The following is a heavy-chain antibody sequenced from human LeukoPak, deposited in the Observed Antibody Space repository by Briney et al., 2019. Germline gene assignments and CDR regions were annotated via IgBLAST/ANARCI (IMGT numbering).Heavy chain of an antibody. CDR1: GYTFTSYD. Sequence: ASVKVSCKASGYTFTSYDINWVRQATGQGLEWMGWMNPNSGNTGYAQKFQGRVTMTRNTSISTAYMELSSLRSEDTAVYYCARAAAGFEYYYMDVWGKGTTVTVSS. CDR2: MNPNSGNT. CDR3: ARAAAGFEYYYMDV. D-gene: IGHD6-19*01. J-gene: IGHJ6*03. V-gene: IGHV1-8*01.